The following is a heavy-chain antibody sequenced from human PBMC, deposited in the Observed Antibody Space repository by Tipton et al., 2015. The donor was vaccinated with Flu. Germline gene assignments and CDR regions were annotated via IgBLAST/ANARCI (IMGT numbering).Heavy chain of an antibody. J-gene: IGHJ6*02. D-gene: IGHD3-3*01. CDR2: ISYDGKKK. V-gene: IGHV3-30*04. CDR3: ARDHPPSITVFGEITDYFGMDV. CDR1: GFTFSSYA. Sequence: QVQLVQSGGGLVQPGRSLRLSCAASGFTFSSYAIHWVRQPPGKGLGWVAVISYDGKKKNSADSVKGRFTISRDNDKNTLYLQMNSLRAEDTAVYYCARDHPPSITVFGEITDYFGMDVWGQGTTVTVSS.